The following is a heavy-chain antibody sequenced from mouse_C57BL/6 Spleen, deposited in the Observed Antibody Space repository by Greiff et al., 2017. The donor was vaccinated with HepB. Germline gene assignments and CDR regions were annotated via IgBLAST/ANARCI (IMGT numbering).Heavy chain of an antibody. V-gene: IGHV5-6*01. Sequence: EVKVVESGGDLVKPGGSLKLSCAASGFTFSSYGMSWVRQTPDKRLEWVATISSGGSYTYYPDSVKGRFTISRDNAKNTLYLQMSSLKSEDTAMYYGARPLLLPRDWYFDVWGTGTTVTVSS. CDR3: ARPLLLPRDWYFDV. J-gene: IGHJ1*03. D-gene: IGHD1-2*01. CDR2: ISSGGSYT. CDR1: GFTFSSYG.